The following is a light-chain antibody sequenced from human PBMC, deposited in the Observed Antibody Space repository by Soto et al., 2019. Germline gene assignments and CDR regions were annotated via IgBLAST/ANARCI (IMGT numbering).Light chain of an antibody. CDR1: SSDIGAYHY. J-gene: IGLJ2*01. CDR3: NSYTNSDTVI. V-gene: IGLV2-14*01. CDR2: AVN. Sequence: QSVLTQAASVSGSPGQSITISCTGTSSDIGAYHYVSWYQQRPGKAPKVPIYAVNNRPSGISDRFSGSKSGNTASLTISGLQAEDEAVYYCNSYTNSDTVIFGGGTKLTVL.